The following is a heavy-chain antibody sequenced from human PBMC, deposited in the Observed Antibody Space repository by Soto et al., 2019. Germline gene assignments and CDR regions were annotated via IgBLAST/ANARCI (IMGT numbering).Heavy chain of an antibody. CDR2: ISSSSNYI. Sequence: EVQLVESGGGLVKPGGSLRLSCTASGFTFSSYNMNWVRQAPGQGLEWVSSISSSSNYIYYADSMKGRFTISSDNAKNSLYLQMNSLRAEDTAVYYCARENAYGDPNSFDYWGQGTLVTVSS. CDR3: ARENAYGDPNSFDY. CDR1: GFTFSSYN. V-gene: IGHV3-21*02. D-gene: IGHD4-17*01. J-gene: IGHJ4*02.